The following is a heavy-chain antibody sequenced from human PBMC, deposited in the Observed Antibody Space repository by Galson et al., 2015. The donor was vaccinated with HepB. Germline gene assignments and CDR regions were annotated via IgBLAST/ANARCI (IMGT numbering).Heavy chain of an antibody. CDR3: AKYCSGECNSWFDP. V-gene: IGHV3-23*01. CDR2: ITGSGGST. J-gene: IGHJ5*02. CDR1: GVPFSSHA. D-gene: IGHD2-15*01. Sequence: LRLSCAASGVPFSSHAMSWVRQAPGKGLEWVSAITGSGGSTYYVDSVKGRFTISRDNSKNTLYLQMNSLRAEDTAVYYCAKYCSGECNSWFDPWGQGTLVTVSS.